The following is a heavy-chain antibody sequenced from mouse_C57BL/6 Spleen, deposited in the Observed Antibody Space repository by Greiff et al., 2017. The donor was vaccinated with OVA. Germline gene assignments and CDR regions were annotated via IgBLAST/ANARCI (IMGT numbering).Heavy chain of an antibody. V-gene: IGHV1-72*01. J-gene: IGHJ4*01. D-gene: IGHD1-1*01. CDR1: GYTFTSYW. Sequence: QVQLQQSGAELVKPGASVKLSCKASGYTFTSYWMHWVKQRPGRGLEWIGRIDPNSGGTKYNEKFKSKATLTVDKASRTAYMQLSSLNSADSAVYDYARSDDSAIVEVYAMDYWGQGTSVTVSS. CDR3: ARSDDSAIVEVYAMDY. CDR2: IDPNSGGT.